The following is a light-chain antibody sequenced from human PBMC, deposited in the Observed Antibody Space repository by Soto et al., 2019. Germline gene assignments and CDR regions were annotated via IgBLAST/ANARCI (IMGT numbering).Light chain of an antibody. J-gene: IGLJ2*01. Sequence: QSVLTQPASVSGSPGQSITISCTGTSSDVGGYNYVSWYQQHPGKAPKLLIYDVSNRPSGVSNRFSGSKSGNTASLTISGLQTEDEADYYCSSYTSSSTRVFGGGPSSPS. CDR3: SSYTSSSTRV. CDR2: DVS. V-gene: IGLV2-14*01. CDR1: SSDVGGYNY.